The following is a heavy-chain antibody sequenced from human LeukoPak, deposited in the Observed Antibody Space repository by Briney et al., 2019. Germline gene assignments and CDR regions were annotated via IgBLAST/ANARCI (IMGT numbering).Heavy chain of an antibody. J-gene: IGHJ6*03. Sequence: SETLSLTCAVCGGSFSGYYWSWIRQPPGKGLEWIGEINHSGSTNYNPSLKSRVTISVDTSKNQFSLKLSSVTAADTAVYYCARGVIAVAGTRYYYMDVWGKGTTVTVSS. CDR3: ARGVIAVAGTRYYYMDV. CDR1: GGSFSGYY. D-gene: IGHD6-19*01. V-gene: IGHV4-34*01. CDR2: INHSGST.